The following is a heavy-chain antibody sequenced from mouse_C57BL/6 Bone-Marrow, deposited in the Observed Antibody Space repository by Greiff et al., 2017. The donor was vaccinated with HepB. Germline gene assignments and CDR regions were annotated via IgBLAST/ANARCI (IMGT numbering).Heavy chain of an antibody. D-gene: IGHD2-3*01. V-gene: IGHV1-69*01. CDR1: GYTFTSYW. Sequence: QVHVKQPGAELVMPGASVKLSCKASGYTFTSYWMHWVKQRPGQGLEWIGEIDPSDSYTNYNQKFKGKSTLTVDKSSSTAYMQLSSLTSEDSAVYYCARGDGWLLRRYFDYWGQGTTLTVSS. CDR3: ARGDGWLLRRYFDY. J-gene: IGHJ2*01. CDR2: IDPSDSYT.